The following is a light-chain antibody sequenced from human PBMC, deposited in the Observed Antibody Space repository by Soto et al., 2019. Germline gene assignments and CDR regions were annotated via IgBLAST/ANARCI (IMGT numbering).Light chain of an antibody. Sequence: SYVLTQPPSVSVAPGKTARITCEGNHIGSKSVHWYQQRPGQAPVLVIYYASDRPSGIPERFSGSNSGNTATLTISRVEAGDEADYYCQVWDTSSDPSWVFGGGTKLTVL. CDR1: HIGSKS. J-gene: IGLJ3*02. CDR3: QVWDTSSDPSWV. V-gene: IGLV3-21*04. CDR2: YAS.